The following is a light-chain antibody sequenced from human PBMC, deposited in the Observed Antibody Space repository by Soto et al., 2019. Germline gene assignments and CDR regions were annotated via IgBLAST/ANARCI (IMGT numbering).Light chain of an antibody. Sequence: DIQMTQSPSSLSVSVGDRVTITCRASQDIGSSLGWFQQKPGKAPKSLIYAAYTLQVGVPSRFSSSGSGTDFILTISSLQPEDFATYYCQQYNSYPRTFGQGTKVEIK. CDR3: QQYNSYPRT. CDR2: AAY. V-gene: IGKV1-16*01. CDR1: QDIGSS. J-gene: IGKJ1*01.